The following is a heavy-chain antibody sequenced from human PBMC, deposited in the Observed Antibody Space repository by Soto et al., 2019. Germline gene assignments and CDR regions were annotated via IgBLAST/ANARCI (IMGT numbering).Heavy chain of an antibody. CDR3: VQSRCGGDCLQSYSSHSYYGLDV. V-gene: IGHV2-5*02. CDR1: GLSLSTTGVG. CDR2: IYWDDDK. D-gene: IGHD2-21*02. J-gene: IGHJ6*02. Sequence: QITLKESGPTLVKPTQTLTLTCTFSGLSLSTTGVGVGWIRQPPGKALEWLALIYWDDDKRYSPSLKSRLTITKDTSKNQXXLXMXSMDPVDTATYYCVQSRCGGDCLQSYSSHSYYGLDVWGQGTTVTVSS.